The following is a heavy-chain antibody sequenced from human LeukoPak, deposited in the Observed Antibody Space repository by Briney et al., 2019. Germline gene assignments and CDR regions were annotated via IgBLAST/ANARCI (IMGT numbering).Heavy chain of an antibody. V-gene: IGHV3-30*18. Sequence: GGSLRLSCAASGFTFSSYGMHWVRQAPGKGLEGVAVISYDGSNKYYADSVKGRFTISRDNSKNTLYLQMNSLRAEDTAVYYCAKDLGQPTVAMGYWGQGTLVTVSS. D-gene: IGHD4-23*01. CDR3: AKDLGQPTVAMGY. CDR1: GFTFSSYG. J-gene: IGHJ4*02. CDR2: ISYDGSNK.